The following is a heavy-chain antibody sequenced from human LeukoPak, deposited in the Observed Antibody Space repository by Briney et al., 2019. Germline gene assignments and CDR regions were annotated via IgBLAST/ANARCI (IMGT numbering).Heavy chain of an antibody. CDR2: VGNTGVDI. V-gene: IGHV3-23*01. CDR1: GLTFGNHA. Sequence: PGGSLRLSCAASGLTFGNHAMSWVRQAPGKGLEWLSHVGNTGVDIYYADSVKGRFTISRDNSRNTLYLQMSSLRADDTAVYFCARRDPNFPFDPWGQGTLVTVSS. J-gene: IGHJ5*02. CDR3: ARRDPNFPFDP.